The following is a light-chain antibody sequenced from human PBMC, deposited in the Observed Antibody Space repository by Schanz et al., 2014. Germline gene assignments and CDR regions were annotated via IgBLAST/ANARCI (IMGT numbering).Light chain of an antibody. V-gene: IGLV2-14*01. CDR1: SSDVGGYNY. Sequence: QSALTQPASVSGSPGQWITISCTGTSSDVGGYNYVSWFQQHAGKAPKVMIYDVSNRPSGVSHRFSGSKSGNTASLTISGLQAEDEADYYCSSYAGTNNFGVFGGGTKVTVL. J-gene: IGLJ3*02. CDR3: SSYAGTNNFGV. CDR2: DVS.